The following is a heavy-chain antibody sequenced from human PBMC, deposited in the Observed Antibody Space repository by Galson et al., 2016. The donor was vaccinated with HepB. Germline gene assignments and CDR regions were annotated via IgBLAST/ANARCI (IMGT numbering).Heavy chain of an antibody. J-gene: IGHJ6*02. CDR2: IWYDGSTK. Sequence: SLRLSCAASGFTFSNFGMHWVRQAPGKGPEWLAIIWYDGSTKFYADSVKGRFNISRDNSNNTLYLQMNNLRAEDTAVYFRARNLGQIVHGLFFYFYYGLDVWGQGTTVTVSS. CDR3: ARNLGQIVHGLFFYFYYGLDV. D-gene: IGHD2/OR15-2a*01. V-gene: IGHV3-33*01. CDR1: GFTFSNFG.